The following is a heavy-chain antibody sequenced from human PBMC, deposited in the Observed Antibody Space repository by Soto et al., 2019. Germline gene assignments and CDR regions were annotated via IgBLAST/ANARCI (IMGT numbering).Heavy chain of an antibody. CDR3: AKDQDAFWSGYSSAFDY. J-gene: IGHJ4*02. CDR2: ISWDGGST. CDR1: GFTFDDYT. Sequence: VGSLRLSCAASGFTFDDYTMHWVRQAPGKGLEWVSLISWDGGSTYYADSVKGRFTISRDNSKNSLYLQMNTLRTEYTALYYCAKDQDAFWSGYSSAFDYCGQRTRITVSS. D-gene: IGHD3-3*01. V-gene: IGHV3-43*01.